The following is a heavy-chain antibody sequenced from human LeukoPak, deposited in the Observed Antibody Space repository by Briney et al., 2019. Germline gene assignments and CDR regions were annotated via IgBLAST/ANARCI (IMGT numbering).Heavy chain of an antibody. D-gene: IGHD2-2*01. CDR2: INSDGSST. Sequence: GGSLRLSCAASGFTFSNYWMHWVRQAPGKGLVWVSRINSDGSSTTSADSVKGRFTISRDNAKNTLYLQMNSLRAEDTAVYYCAKGDIVVVPAAITFTYWGQGTLVTVSS. CDR1: GFTFSNYW. V-gene: IGHV3-74*01. J-gene: IGHJ4*02. CDR3: AKGDIVVVPAAITFTY.